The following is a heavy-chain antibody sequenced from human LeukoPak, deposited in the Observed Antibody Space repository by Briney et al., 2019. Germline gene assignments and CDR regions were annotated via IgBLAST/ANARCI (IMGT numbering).Heavy chain of an antibody. CDR1: GFTFSSYA. V-gene: IGHV3-64*01. CDR3: ARDRASRFDY. Sequence: GGSLRLSCAASGFTFSSYAMHWVRQAPGKGLEYVSAISSNGGSTYYANSVKGRFTISRDNSKNTLYLQMGSLRAEDTAVYYCARDRASRFDYWGQGTLVTVSS. J-gene: IGHJ4*02. D-gene: IGHD2-2*01. CDR2: ISSNGGST.